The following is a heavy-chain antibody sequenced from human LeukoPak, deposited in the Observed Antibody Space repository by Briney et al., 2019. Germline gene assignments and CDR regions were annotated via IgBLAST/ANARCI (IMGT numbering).Heavy chain of an antibody. CDR3: ARAGRRSSYNWFDR. CDR1: GFTFSSYK. CDR2: ISSSGSTI. J-gene: IGHJ5*02. Sequence: PGGSLRLSCAVSGFTFSSYKMNWVRQAPGKGLEWVSYISSSGSTIYYADSLKGRFTISRDNAKNSLYLQMNSLRAEDTAVYYCARAGRRSSYNWFDRWGQGTLVTVSS. V-gene: IGHV3-48*03.